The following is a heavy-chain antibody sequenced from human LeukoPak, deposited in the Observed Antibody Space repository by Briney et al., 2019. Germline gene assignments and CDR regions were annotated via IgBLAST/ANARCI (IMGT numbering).Heavy chain of an antibody. Sequence: GGSLRLSCAASGFTVSSNYMSWVRQAPGKGLEWVSVIYSGGSTYYADSVKGRFTISRDNSKNTLYLQMNSLRAEDTAVYYCARAGEPEYFQHWGQGTLVTVSS. CDR2: IYSGGST. V-gene: IGHV3-66*01. CDR3: ARAGEPEYFQH. CDR1: GFTVSSNY. D-gene: IGHD1-14*01. J-gene: IGHJ1*01.